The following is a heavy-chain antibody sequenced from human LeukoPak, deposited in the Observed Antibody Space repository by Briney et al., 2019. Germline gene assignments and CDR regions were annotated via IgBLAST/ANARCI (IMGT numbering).Heavy chain of an antibody. CDR1: GGSISSYY. CDR3: ARGASSGSQWVVDWFDP. CDR2: IYYSGST. D-gene: IGHD6-19*01. Sequence: SETLSLTCTVSGGSISSYYWSWIRQPPGKGLEWIGYIYYSGSTNYNPSLKSRVTISVDTSKNQFSLKLSSVTAADTAVYYCARGASSGSQWVVDWFDPWGQGTLVTVSS. J-gene: IGHJ5*02. V-gene: IGHV4-59*01.